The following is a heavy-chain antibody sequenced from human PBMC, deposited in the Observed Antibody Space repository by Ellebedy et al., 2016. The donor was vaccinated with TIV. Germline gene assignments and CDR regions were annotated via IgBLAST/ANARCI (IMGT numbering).Heavy chain of an antibody. V-gene: IGHV3-30*03. Sequence: GESLKISCAASGFTFSSYGMHWVRQAPGKGLEWVAVISYDGSNKYYADSVKGRFTISRDNSKNTRDLQMNSLRAEDTAVYYCARDGVVATHDYWGQGTLVTVSS. D-gene: IGHD5-12*01. J-gene: IGHJ4*02. CDR2: ISYDGSNK. CDR3: ARDGVVATHDY. CDR1: GFTFSSYG.